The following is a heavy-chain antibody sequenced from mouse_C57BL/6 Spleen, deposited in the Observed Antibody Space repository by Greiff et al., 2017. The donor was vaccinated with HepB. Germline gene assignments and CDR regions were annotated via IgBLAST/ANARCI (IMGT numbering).Heavy chain of an antibody. CDR3: ARGGGYDAGFAY. J-gene: IGHJ3*01. CDR1: GYTFTDYY. V-gene: IGHV1-26*01. CDR2: INPNNGGT. D-gene: IGHD2-2*01. Sequence: EVQLQQSGPELVKPGASVKISCKASGYTFTDYYMNWVKQSHGKSLEWIGDINPNNGGTSYNQKFKGKATLTVDKSSSTAYMELRSLTSEDSAVYYCARGGGYDAGFAYWGQGTLVTVSA.